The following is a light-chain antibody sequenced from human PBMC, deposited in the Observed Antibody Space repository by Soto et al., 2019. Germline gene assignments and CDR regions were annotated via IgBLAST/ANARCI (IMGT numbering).Light chain of an antibody. V-gene: IGKV3D-15*01. CDR2: GAS. J-gene: IGKJ4*01. Sequence: EILITQSPATLSVSPGERSTLSCGALRTVSSNLAWYQQKPGQAPRLLIYGASTRATGIPARFSGSQSGTEFTLTISSLLSEDFAVYFCQQYNNWPLTFGGGTKVDIK. CDR1: RTVSSN. CDR3: QQYNNWPLT.